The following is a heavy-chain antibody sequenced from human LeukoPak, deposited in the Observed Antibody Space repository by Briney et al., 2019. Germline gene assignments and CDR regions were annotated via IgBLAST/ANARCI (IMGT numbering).Heavy chain of an antibody. D-gene: IGHD3-22*01. J-gene: IGHJ6*02. V-gene: IGHV3-48*01. Sequence: PGGSLRLSCAASGFTFSSYSMNWVRQAPGKGLEWVSYISSSSSTIYYADSVKGRFTISRDNSKNTLYLQMNSLRAEDTAVYYCAKSEDSYYYDSSGYPIYYYYYYGMDVWGQGTTVTVSS. CDR1: GFTFSSYS. CDR3: AKSEDSYYYDSSGYPIYYYYYYGMDV. CDR2: ISSSSSTI.